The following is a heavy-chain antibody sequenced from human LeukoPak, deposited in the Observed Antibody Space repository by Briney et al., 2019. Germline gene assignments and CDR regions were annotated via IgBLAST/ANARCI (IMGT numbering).Heavy chain of an antibody. CDR1: GFSFSTCG. Sequence: GGSLRLSCAASGFSFSTCGMHWVRQAPGKGLEWVALIWNAGTNTYYADSVKGRFTISRDNSKNTLYLQMNSLRAEDTAVYYCAGDTPPGGDYYFDCWGQGTLAIVSS. D-gene: IGHD3-16*01. J-gene: IGHJ4*02. CDR2: IWNAGTNT. CDR3: AGDTPPGGDYYFDC. V-gene: IGHV3-33*01.